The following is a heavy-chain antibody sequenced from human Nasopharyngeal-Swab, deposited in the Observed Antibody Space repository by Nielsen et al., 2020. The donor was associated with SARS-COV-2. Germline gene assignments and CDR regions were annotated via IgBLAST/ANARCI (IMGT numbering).Heavy chain of an antibody. CDR1: GFTFSSYW. V-gene: IGHV3-74*01. CDR2: MNPDGGSI. D-gene: IGHD4-17*01. J-gene: IGHJ4*02. CDR3: ARDAPAHYGAFY. Sequence: GGSLRLSCAASGFTFSSYWVHWVRQLPGRGLVWVSRMNPDGGSISYADSVKGRFTISRDNPNNTFYLQMNSLRGEDTAVYYCARDAPAHYGAFYWGRGTLVTVSS.